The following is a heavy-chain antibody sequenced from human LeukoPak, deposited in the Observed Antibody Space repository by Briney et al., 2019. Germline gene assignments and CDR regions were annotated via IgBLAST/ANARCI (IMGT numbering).Heavy chain of an antibody. CDR3: ARSFYGDYESYYYYGMDV. Sequence: GGSLRLSCAASGFTFSSYAMSWVRQAPGKGLEWVSAISGSGGSTYYADSVKGRFTISRDNSKNTLYLRMNSLRAEDTAVYYCARSFYGDYESYYYYGMDVWGQGTTVTVSS. CDR1: GFTFSSYA. D-gene: IGHD4-17*01. CDR2: ISGSGGST. V-gene: IGHV3-23*01. J-gene: IGHJ6*02.